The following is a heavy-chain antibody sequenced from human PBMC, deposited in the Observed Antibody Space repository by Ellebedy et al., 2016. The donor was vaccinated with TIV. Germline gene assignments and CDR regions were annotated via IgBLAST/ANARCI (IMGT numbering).Heavy chain of an antibody. CDR3: ASDSSRMIRGVMKGWFDP. Sequence: AASVKVSCKASGYTFTGYYMHWVRQAPGQGLEWMGGIIPLFGTANYAQKFQGRVTITADEFRNTAYMELSSLRSEDTAVYYCASDSSRMIRGVMKGWFDPWGQGTLVTVAS. V-gene: IGHV1-69*13. CDR1: GYTFTGYY. CDR2: IIPLFGTA. J-gene: IGHJ5*02. D-gene: IGHD3-10*01.